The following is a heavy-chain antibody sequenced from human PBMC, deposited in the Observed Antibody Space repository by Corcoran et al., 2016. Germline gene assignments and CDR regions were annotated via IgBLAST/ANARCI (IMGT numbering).Heavy chain of an antibody. CDR1: GFTFSNAW. J-gene: IGHJ6*02. V-gene: IGHV3-15*01. CDR3: NTDIPDVPPLEYGDYVVSRGDYYGMDV. Sequence: EVQLVESGGGLVKPGGSLRLSCAASGFTFSNAWMSWVRQAPGKGLEWVGRIKSKTDGGTTDYAAPVKGRFTISRADSKNTVYLQINSLKTEDTAVYYCNTDIPDVPPLEYGDYVVSRGDYYGMDVWGQGTTFTVSS. D-gene: IGHD4-17*01. CDR2: IKSKTDGGTT.